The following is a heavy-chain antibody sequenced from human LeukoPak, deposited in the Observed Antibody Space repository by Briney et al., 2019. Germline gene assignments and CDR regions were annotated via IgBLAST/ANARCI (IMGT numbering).Heavy chain of an antibody. Sequence: SETLSLTCTVPVGSIGFYYWNWIRQPPGKRLEWIGCVYYNGSSNYNPSLKSRVTISVDTSEIQFSLKLSSVTAADTAVYYCARSIKRGLFDYWGQGSLVTVSS. J-gene: IGHJ4*02. CDR2: VYYNGSS. CDR1: VGSIGFYY. V-gene: IGHV4-59*01. D-gene: IGHD3-10*01. CDR3: ARSIKRGLFDY.